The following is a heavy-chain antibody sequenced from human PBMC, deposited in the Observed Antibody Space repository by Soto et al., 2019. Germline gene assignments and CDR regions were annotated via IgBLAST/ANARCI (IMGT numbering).Heavy chain of an antibody. V-gene: IGHV4-61*01. CDR2: IYYSGST. CDR1: VGSFSSGSYY. Sequence: SETLSLTCTVSVGSFSSGSYYWSWILQPPGKGLEWIGYIYYSGSTNYNPSLKSRVTISVDTSKNQFSLKLSSVTAADTAVYYCARDRGYCSGGSCYEWFDPWGQGTLVTV. D-gene: IGHD2-15*01. J-gene: IGHJ5*02. CDR3: ARDRGYCSGGSCYEWFDP.